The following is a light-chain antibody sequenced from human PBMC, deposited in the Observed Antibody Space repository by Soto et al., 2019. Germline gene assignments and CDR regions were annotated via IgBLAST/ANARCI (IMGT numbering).Light chain of an antibody. CDR1: QSISSY. V-gene: IGKV1-39*01. J-gene: IGKJ3*01. CDR2: AAS. Sequence: IQMPQSPSSLSASVGDRVTITCRASQSISSYLNWYQQKPGKAPKLLIYAASSLQSGVPSRFSGSGSGTDFTLTISSLQPEDFATYYCQQRYSTPQFTFGPGTKVDIK. CDR3: QQRYSTPQFT.